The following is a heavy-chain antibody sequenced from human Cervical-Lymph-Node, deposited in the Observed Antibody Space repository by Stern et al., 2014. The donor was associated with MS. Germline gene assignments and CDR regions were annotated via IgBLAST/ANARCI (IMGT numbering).Heavy chain of an antibody. CDR2: VYTGDSDT. J-gene: IGHJ4*02. Sequence: EMKLVESGAEVKKPGESLRISCQASGYKFDSFWIGWVLQMPGEGLEWVGIVYTGDSDTRYSPSFQGQVTISVDKSIDAAYLQWSSLKASDTAIYYCARDAAPSSGTSQGSLYFDYWGRGTQVTVSS. CDR3: ARDAAPSSGTSQGSLYFDY. V-gene: IGHV5-51*01. CDR1: GYKFDSFW. D-gene: IGHD3-22*01.